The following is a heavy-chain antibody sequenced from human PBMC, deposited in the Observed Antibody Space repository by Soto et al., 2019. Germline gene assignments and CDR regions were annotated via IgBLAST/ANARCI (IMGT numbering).Heavy chain of an antibody. Sequence: LSLTWTVSGGSISSSSYYWGWILHPPGKGLEWIGSIYYSGSTYYNPSLKSRVTISVDTSKNQFSLKLSSVTAADTAVYYCARQPQEPSGWYRTGRFDYWGQGTLVTVSS. CDR3: ARQPQEPSGWYRTGRFDY. CDR2: IYYSGST. V-gene: IGHV4-39*01. D-gene: IGHD6-19*01. J-gene: IGHJ4*02. CDR1: GGSISSSSYY.